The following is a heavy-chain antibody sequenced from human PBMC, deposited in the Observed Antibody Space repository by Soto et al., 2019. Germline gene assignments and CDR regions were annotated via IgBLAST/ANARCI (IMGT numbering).Heavy chain of an antibody. V-gene: IGHV3-48*02. D-gene: IGHD1-26*01. CDR1: GFTFSSYS. J-gene: IGHJ4*02. Sequence: EVQLVESGGGLVQSGGSLRLSCVASGFTFSSYSMNWVRQAPGKGLEWVSYISGNSRTIHYADSARGRFTISRDNAKNSLYLQMSSLRDEDTAVYYCARDFAWAFDYWGQGTLLTVSP. CDR3: ARDFAWAFDY. CDR2: ISGNSRTI.